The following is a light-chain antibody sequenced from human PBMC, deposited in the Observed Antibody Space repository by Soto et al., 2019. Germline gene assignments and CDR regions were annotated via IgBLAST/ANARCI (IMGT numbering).Light chain of an antibody. Sequence: DIQLTQSPSFLSASVGDRVTITCRASQGISDYLAWYQQKPGKVPKVLIFAASTLQSGVPSRFSGRGSGTDFTLTISSLQPEDVATYYCQHYNSYSEAFGQGTKVDIK. CDR2: AAS. V-gene: IGKV1-27*01. J-gene: IGKJ1*01. CDR3: QHYNSYSEA. CDR1: QGISDY.